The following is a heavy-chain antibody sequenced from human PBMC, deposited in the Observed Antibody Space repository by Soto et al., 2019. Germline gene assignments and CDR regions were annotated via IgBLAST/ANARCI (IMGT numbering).Heavy chain of an antibody. CDR2: ISSSSSTI. CDR3: AREVGRGYNWNYLVSSNWFDP. Sequence: EVQLVESGGGLVQPGGSLRLSCAASGFTFSSYSMNWVRQAPGKGLEWVSYISSSSSTIYYADSVKGRFTISRDNAKNSLYLQMNSLRAEDTAVYYCAREVGRGYNWNYLVSSNWFDPWGQGTLVTVSS. V-gene: IGHV3-48*01. J-gene: IGHJ5*02. D-gene: IGHD1-7*01. CDR1: GFTFSSYS.